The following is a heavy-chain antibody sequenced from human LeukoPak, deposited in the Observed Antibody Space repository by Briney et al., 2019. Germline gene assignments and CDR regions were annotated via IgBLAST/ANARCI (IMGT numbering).Heavy chain of an antibody. D-gene: IGHD2-2*01. Sequence: SEALSLTCAVSSVSISSGGYSWSWIRQPPGKGLEWIGYIYHSGSTYYNPSLKSRVTISVDRSKNQFSLKLSSVTAADTAVYYCARDDQYYGMDVWGQGTTVTVSS. J-gene: IGHJ6*02. CDR3: ARDDQYYGMDV. CDR1: SVSISSGGYS. V-gene: IGHV4-30-2*01. CDR2: IYHSGST.